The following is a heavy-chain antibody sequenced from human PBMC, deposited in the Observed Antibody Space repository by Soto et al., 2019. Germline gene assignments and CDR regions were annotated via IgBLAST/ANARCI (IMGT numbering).Heavy chain of an antibody. CDR2: ISHDGGT. V-gene: IGHV4-34*01. J-gene: IGHJ6*02. Sequence: SETLSLTCAFYGGSFDDFYWSWVRQSPGKGLEWVGEISHDGGTNYSPSLASRVSISVDTSKNQFSLHLRSVTAADTGLYYCARGQLVWYGDLTPYHRDMDVWGQGTTVT. D-gene: IGHD3-10*01. CDR3: ARGQLVWYGDLTPYHRDMDV. CDR1: GGSFDDFY.